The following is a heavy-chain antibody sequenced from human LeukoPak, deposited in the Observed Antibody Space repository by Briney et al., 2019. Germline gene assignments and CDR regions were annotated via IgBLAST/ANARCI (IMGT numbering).Heavy chain of an antibody. V-gene: IGHV3-15*01. CDR3: TTSTYYDFWSGYYTGNWFDP. CDR2: IKSKTDGGTT. D-gene: IGHD3-3*01. CDR1: GFTFSNAW. Sequence: GGSLRLSCAASGFTFSNAWMSWVRQAPGKGLEWVGRIKSKTDGGTTDYAAPVKGRFTISRDDSKNTLYLQMNSLKTEDTAAYYCTTSTYYDFWSGYYTGNWFDPWGQGTLVTVSS. J-gene: IGHJ5*02.